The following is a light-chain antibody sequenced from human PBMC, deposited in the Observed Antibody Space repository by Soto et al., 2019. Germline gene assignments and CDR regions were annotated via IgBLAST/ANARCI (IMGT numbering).Light chain of an antibody. Sequence: SYELTQPPSVSVSPGQTARITCSGDAMPNQYAYWYQQKPGLAPVLVIYKDNARASGIPERFSGSTSGTTVTLTISGVQAEDEADYYCQSTDSNYRVFGGGTKLTVL. CDR1: AMPNQY. J-gene: IGLJ2*01. CDR3: QSTDSNYRV. V-gene: IGLV3-25*02. CDR2: KDN.